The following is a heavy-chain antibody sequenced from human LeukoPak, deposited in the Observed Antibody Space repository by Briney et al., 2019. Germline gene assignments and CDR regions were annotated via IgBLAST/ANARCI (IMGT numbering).Heavy chain of an antibody. Sequence: GGSLRLSCAASGFTFSSYAMHWVRQAPGKGLEGVAVISYDGSNKYYADSVKGRFTISRDNSKNTLYLQMNSLRAEDTAVYYCARDSIVVVVAATPSYYYYMDVWGKGTTVTVSS. CDR3: ARDSIVVVVAATPSYYYYMDV. V-gene: IGHV3-30*04. D-gene: IGHD2-15*01. CDR1: GFTFSSYA. J-gene: IGHJ6*03. CDR2: ISYDGSNK.